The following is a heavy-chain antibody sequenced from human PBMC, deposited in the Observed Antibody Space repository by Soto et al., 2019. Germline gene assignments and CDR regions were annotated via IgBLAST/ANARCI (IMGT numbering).Heavy chain of an antibody. CDR3: AHAYGGRSLY. CDR1: GFSLTTDRVG. J-gene: IGHJ4*02. V-gene: IGHV2-5*02. CDR2: IYWDDSK. Sequence: QITLKESGPTLVKPTQTLTLTCTFSGFSLTTDRVGVGWIRQPPGEALEWLAVIYWDDSKTYRPSLESRLTISKDTSKNQGALTMTHIDSLDTATYYCAHAYGGRSLYWGQGTLVTVAS. D-gene: IGHD1-26*01.